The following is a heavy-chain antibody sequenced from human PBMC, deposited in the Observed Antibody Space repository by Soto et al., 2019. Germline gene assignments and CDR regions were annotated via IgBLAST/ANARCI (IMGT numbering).Heavy chain of an antibody. CDR1: GFTFSSYA. J-gene: IGHJ4*02. D-gene: IGHD5-18*01. Sequence: GGSLRLSCAASGFTFSSYAMHWVRQAPGKGLEWVAVISYDGSNKYYADSVKGRFTISRDNSKNTLYLQMNSLRAEDTAVYYCARDFYDTAMAFDYWGQGTLVTVSS. V-gene: IGHV3-30-3*01. CDR2: ISYDGSNK. CDR3: ARDFYDTAMAFDY.